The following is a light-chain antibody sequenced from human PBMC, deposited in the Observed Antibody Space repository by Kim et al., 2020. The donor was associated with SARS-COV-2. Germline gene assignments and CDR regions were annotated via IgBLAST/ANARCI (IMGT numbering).Light chain of an antibody. CDR2: VAS. J-gene: IGKJ2*01. CDR1: QDINNY. V-gene: IGKV1-9*01. CDR3: QQLKTYPQT. Sequence: SASVGDRVTIPCRASQDINNYLAWYKQKPGKAPNLLIYVASTLQSGVPSRFRGSGSGTDFTLTISSLQPEDFATYYCQQLKTYPQTFGQGTKLEI.